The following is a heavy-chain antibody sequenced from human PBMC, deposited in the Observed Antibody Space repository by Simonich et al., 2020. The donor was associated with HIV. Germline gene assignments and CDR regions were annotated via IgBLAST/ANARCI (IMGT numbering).Heavy chain of an antibody. J-gene: IGHJ4*02. CDR1: GLTFDGYA. Sequence: EVQLVESGGGLVQPGRSLRLSCAAFGLTFDGYAMHWVRQAPGKGLGGGSGISWNRCSIGYADSVKGRFTISRDNAKNSLYLQMNSLRAEDTALYYCAKDRAAAGSNYFDYWGQGTLVTVSS. D-gene: IGHD6-13*01. V-gene: IGHV3-9*01. CDR3: AKDRAAAGSNYFDY. CDR2: ISWNRCSI.